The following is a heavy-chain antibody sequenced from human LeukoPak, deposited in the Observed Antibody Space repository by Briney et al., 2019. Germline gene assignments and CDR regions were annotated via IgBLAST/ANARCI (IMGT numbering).Heavy chain of an antibody. CDR2: ISGSGGST. V-gene: IGHV3-23*01. CDR1: GGSFSGYY. CDR3: AKDPREATVGYFDY. Sequence: ETLSLTCAVYGGSFSGYYWSWVRQAPGKGLEWVSAISGSGGSTYYADSVKGRFTISRDNSKNTLYLQMNSLRAEDTAVYYCAKDPREATVGYFDYWGQGTLVTVSS. J-gene: IGHJ4*02. D-gene: IGHD4-23*01.